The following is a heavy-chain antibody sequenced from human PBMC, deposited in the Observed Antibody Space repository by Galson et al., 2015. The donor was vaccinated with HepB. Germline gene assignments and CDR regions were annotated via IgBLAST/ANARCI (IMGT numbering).Heavy chain of an antibody. V-gene: IGHV4-4*02. CDR3: ARGYDSSGYRFDY. J-gene: IGHJ4*02. CDR1: GGSISSSDW. D-gene: IGHD3-22*01. CDR2: ISHSGNT. Sequence: ETLSLTCAVSGGSISSSDWWIWVRQPPGKGLEWIGEISHSGNTNYNPSLKSRVTISVDKSKNQFSLKLNSVTAADTAVYYCARGYDSSGYRFDYWGQGTLVTAS.